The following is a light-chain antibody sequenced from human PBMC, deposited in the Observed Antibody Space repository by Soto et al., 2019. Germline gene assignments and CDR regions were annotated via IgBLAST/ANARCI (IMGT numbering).Light chain of an antibody. V-gene: IGKV3-20*01. CDR2: DVS. CDR1: QTVNSNY. J-gene: IGKJ1*01. CDR3: QQYGSSRT. Sequence: EIVLTQSPGTLSLSPGERATLSCRASQTVNSNYLVWYQQKPGQDPRLLIYDVSHSATGIPDRFSGSGSGTDFTLTISRLEPEDVAVYYCQQYGSSRTFGQGTKVEI.